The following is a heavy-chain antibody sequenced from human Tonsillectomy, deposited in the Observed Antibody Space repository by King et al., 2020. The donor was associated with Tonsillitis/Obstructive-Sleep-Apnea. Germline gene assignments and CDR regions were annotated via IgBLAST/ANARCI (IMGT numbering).Heavy chain of an antibody. CDR2: ISPYNGNT. Sequence: QLVQSGAEVKKPGASVKVSCKASGYTLISYGISWVRQAPGQGLEWMGWISPYNGNTKDAQKFQGRVTMTTDTSTSTVYMELRSLRSDDTAVYYCARDSYPNYYYDSRCWFDPWGQGTLVTVSS. D-gene: IGHD3-22*01. CDR3: ARDSYPNYYYDSRCWFDP. V-gene: IGHV1-18*01. CDR1: GYTLISYG. J-gene: IGHJ5*02.